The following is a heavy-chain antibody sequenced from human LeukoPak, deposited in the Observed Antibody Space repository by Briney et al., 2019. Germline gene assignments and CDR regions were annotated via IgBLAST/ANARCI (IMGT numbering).Heavy chain of an antibody. J-gene: IGHJ4*02. D-gene: IGHD2/OR15-2a*01. CDR3: ARPTSKLGSFDY. V-gene: IGHV4-39*01. Sequence: SETLSLTCTVSGGSISSSNYYWGWIRQPPGKGLEWIGTIYYSGSTYYNPSLKSRITISVDTSKNQFSLKLSSVTAADTAVYYCARPTSKLGSFDYWGQGTLVTVSS. CDR1: GGSISSSNYY. CDR2: IYYSGST.